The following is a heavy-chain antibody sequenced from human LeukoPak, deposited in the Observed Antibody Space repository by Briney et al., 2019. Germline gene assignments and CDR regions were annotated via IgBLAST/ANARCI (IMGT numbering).Heavy chain of an antibody. V-gene: IGHV3-48*04. CDR2: ISSSSSTI. CDR3: ARGGIAAAGVYFDPDV. Sequence: GGSLRLSCAASGFIFSSYSMNWVRQAPGKGLEWVSYISSSSSTIYYADSVKGRFTISRDNAKNSLYLQMNSLRAEDTAVYYCARGGIAAAGVYFDPDVWGKGTTVTVSS. CDR1: GFIFSSYS. J-gene: IGHJ6*04. D-gene: IGHD6-13*01.